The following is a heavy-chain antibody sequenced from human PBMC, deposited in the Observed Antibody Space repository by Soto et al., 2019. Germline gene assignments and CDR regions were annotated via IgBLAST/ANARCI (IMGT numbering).Heavy chain of an antibody. Sequence: GGSLRLSCAASGFTFSSYAMHWVRQAPGKGLEWVAVISYDGSNKYYADSVKGRFTISRDNSKNTLYLQMNSLRAEDTAVYYCASNSGYGSDYYYYGMDVWGQGTTVTVSS. V-gene: IGHV3-30-3*01. D-gene: IGHD5-12*01. CDR1: GFTFSSYA. CDR3: ASNSGYGSDYYYYGMDV. J-gene: IGHJ6*02. CDR2: ISYDGSNK.